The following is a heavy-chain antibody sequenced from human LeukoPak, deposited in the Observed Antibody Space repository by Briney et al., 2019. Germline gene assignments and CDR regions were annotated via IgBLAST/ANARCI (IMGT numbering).Heavy chain of an antibody. V-gene: IGHV3-30*02. Sequence: GGSQRLSXAASGFTFSNYGMHWVRQAPGKGLEWVAFIRYDGSNKYYADSVKGRFTISRDNSKNTLYLQMNSLRAEDTAVYYCAKDLRLGWYFDYWGQGTLVTVSS. CDR2: IRYDGSNK. CDR3: AKDLRLGWYFDY. D-gene: IGHD5/OR15-5a*01. J-gene: IGHJ4*02. CDR1: GFTFSNYG.